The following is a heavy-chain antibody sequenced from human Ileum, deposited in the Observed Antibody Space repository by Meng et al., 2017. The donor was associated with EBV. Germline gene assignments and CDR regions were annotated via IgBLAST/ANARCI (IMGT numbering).Heavy chain of an antibody. CDR2: IINDGSTT. CDR1: GFTFNNYW. J-gene: IGHJ4*02. CDR3: ARGAGGFDY. V-gene: IGHV3-74*01. Sequence: VQLVGAGGGLVQPGGSLSLSCAASGFTFNNYWMHWVRQAPGKGLVWVSHIINDGSTTSYTDSVKGRFTISRDNAKNTVYLQMNSLRAEDTAVYYCARGAGGFDYWGQGILVTVSS. D-gene: IGHD2-15*01.